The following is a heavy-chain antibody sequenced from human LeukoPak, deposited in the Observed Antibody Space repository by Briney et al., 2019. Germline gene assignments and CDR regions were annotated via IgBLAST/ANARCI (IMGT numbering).Heavy chain of an antibody. Sequence: SETLSLTCTVSGGSISSGYYWGWIRQPPEKGLEWIGYIHYSGSTNYNPSLKSRLTLSIDTSKNQFSLSLTSVTAADTAVYFCARDGGDYGDYEGYFDYWGQGALVTVSS. CDR1: GGSISSGYY. V-gene: IGHV4-61*01. J-gene: IGHJ4*02. CDR2: IHYSGST. CDR3: ARDGGDYGDYEGYFDY. D-gene: IGHD4-17*01.